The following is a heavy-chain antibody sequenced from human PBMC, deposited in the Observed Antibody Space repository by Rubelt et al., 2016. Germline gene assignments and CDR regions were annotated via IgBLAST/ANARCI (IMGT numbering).Heavy chain of an antibody. CDR2: ISSNGGSK. CDR3: ARAGSTAAGTGY. D-gene: IGHD6-13*01. J-gene: IGHJ4*02. Sequence: VQLVESGGGLVKPGGSLRLSCSASGFTFSSYAMHWVRQAPGKGLEYVSAISSNGGSKYYADAGKGRFTSSRDNSKNTLYLQMSSLRAEETAVYYCARAGSTAAGTGYWGQGTLVTVSS. CDR1: GFTFSSYA. V-gene: IGHV3-64*04.